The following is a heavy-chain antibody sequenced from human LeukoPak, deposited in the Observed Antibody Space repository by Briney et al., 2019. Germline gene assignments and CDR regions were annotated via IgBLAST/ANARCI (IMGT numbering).Heavy chain of an antibody. CDR1: GGSISSGGYY. CDR2: IYYSGNT. Sequence: PSETLSLTCTVSGGSISSGGYYWSWIRQHPGKGLEWIGYIYYSGNTYYNPSLKSRVTISVDTFKNQFSLKLSSVTAADTAVYYCARALRDVVVVAATWFDPWGQGTLVTVSS. D-gene: IGHD2-15*01. CDR3: ARALRDVVVVAATWFDP. V-gene: IGHV4-31*03. J-gene: IGHJ5*02.